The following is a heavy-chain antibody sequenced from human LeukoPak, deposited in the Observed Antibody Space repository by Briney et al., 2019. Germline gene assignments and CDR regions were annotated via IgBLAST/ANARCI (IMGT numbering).Heavy chain of an antibody. V-gene: IGHV4-59*13. CDR3: AALPYTTAWREY. D-gene: IGHD3-16*01. CDR2: MYTSGPA. J-gene: IGHJ4*02. CDR1: GDSIDSYF. Sequence: SETLSLTCTLSGDSIDSYFWTWIRHPRGNRQEWIGYMYTSGPANYNPSLKGRVTISGDTSTNVFSLNVMSVTAADTAIYYCAALPYTTAWREYWGQGTLVTVSS.